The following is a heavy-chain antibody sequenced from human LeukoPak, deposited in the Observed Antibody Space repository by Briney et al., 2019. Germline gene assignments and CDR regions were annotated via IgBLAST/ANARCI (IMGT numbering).Heavy chain of an antibody. Sequence: ASVKVSCKASGGTFSSYAISWVRQAPGQGLEWVGWMNPNSGNTGYAQKFQGRVTMTRNTSISTAYMELSSLRSEDTAVYYCANERSNYDILTGYSPSGFDPWGQGTLVTVSS. CDR1: GGTFSSYA. CDR2: MNPNSGNT. CDR3: ANERSNYDILTGYSPSGFDP. D-gene: IGHD3-9*01. J-gene: IGHJ5*02. V-gene: IGHV1-8*02.